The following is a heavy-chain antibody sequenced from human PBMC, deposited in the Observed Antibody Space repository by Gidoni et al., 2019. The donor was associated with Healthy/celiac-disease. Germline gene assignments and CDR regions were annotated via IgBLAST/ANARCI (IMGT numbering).Heavy chain of an antibody. J-gene: IGHJ6*02. CDR3: ARGSPPTYSSGRPVYGMDV. D-gene: IGHD6-19*01. CDR2: ISYDGSNK. CDR1: GFTFSSYA. Sequence: QVQLVESGGGVVQPGRSLRLSCAASGFTFSSYAMHWVRQAPGKGLEWVAVISYDGSNKYYADSVKGRFTISRDNSKNTLYLQMNSLRAEDTAVYYCARGSPPTYSSGRPVYGMDVWGQGTTVTVSS. V-gene: IGHV3-30-3*01.